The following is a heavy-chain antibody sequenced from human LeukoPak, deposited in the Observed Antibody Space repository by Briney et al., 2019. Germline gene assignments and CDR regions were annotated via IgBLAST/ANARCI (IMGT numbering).Heavy chain of an antibody. CDR1: GYTFSDYY. CDR3: ARESSGSYWSSFDAFDI. J-gene: IGHJ3*02. Sequence: GASVKVSCKASGYTFSDYYTHWVRQAPGQGLEWMGWISAYNGNTNYAQKLQGRVTMTTDTSTSTAYMELRSLRSDDTAVYYCARESSGSYWSSFDAFDIWGQGTMVTVSS. D-gene: IGHD1-26*01. CDR2: ISAYNGNT. V-gene: IGHV1-18*04.